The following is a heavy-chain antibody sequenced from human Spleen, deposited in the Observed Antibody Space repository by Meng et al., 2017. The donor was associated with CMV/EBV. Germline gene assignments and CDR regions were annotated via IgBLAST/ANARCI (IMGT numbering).Heavy chain of an antibody. CDR2: INPNSGGT. D-gene: IGHD3-10*01. V-gene: IGHV1-2*02. CDR1: GYTFTGYY. Sequence: KASGYTFTGYYRHWVRQAPGQGLEWMGWINPNSGGTNYAQKFQGRVTMTRDTSISTAYMELSRLRSDDTAVYYCARGYYGSGSYFTYWGQGTLVTVSS. J-gene: IGHJ4*02. CDR3: ARGYYGSGSYFTY.